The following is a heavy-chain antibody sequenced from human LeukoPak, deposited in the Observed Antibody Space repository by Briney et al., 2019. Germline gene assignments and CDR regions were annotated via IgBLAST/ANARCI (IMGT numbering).Heavy chain of an antibody. V-gene: IGHV3-21*01. Sequence: PGESLRLSCAASGFXFSSYSINWVRQAPGKGQEWVSDISSASTYIYYADSVKGRFTISRDNAKNSLYLQMNSLRAEDTAMYYCARLVWDTTMADGDIDSWGQGTLLIVSS. CDR1: GFXFSSYS. J-gene: IGHJ4*02. CDR2: ISSASTYI. D-gene: IGHD5-18*01. CDR3: ARLVWDTTMADGDIDS.